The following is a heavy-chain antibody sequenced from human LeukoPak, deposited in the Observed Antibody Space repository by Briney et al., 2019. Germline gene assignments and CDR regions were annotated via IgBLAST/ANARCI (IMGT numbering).Heavy chain of an antibody. D-gene: IGHD1-14*01. V-gene: IGHV4-4*07. CDR1: GDSISGYY. CDR3: ARVRSITHDYFDY. CDR2: IYSSGSA. Sequence: SETLSLTCTVSGDSISGYYWTWIRQPAGKGLEWIGRIYSSGSAKYNPSLKSRVTMSVDTSKNQFSLKLSSVTAADTAVYYCARVRSITHDYFDYWGQGTLVTVSS. J-gene: IGHJ4*02.